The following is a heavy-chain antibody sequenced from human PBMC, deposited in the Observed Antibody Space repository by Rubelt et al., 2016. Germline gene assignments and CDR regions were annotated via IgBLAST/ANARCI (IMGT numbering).Heavy chain of an antibody. CDR1: GGSFSGYY. V-gene: IGHV4-34*01. CDR3: ARVLTTVTTESG. J-gene: IGHJ4*02. Sequence: QVQLQQWGAGLLKPSETLSLTCAVYGGSFSGYYWSWIRQPPGKGLEWIGEINHSGSTNYNPSLKIRVTISLDTSKNQFSLRLTSMTAADTAVYYCARVLTTVTTESGWGQGTLVTVSS. CDR2: INHSGST. D-gene: IGHD4-17*01.